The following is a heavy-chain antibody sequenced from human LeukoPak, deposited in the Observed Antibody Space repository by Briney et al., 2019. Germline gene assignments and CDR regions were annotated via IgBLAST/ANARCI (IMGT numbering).Heavy chain of an antibody. CDR3: ARHLGP. Sequence: SETLSLTCTVSGGSINGYYWSRIRQPAGKGLEWIGRISATRITHYNPSLESRVTMSVDMSRNQFSLKLSSVAAADTAVFYCARHLGPWGPGTLVTVSS. V-gene: IGHV4-4*07. CDR1: GGSINGYY. D-gene: IGHD1-26*01. CDR2: ISATRIT. J-gene: IGHJ4*02.